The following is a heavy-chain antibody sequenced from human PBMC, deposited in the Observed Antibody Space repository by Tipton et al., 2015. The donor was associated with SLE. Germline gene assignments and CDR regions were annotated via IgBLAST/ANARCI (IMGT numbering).Heavy chain of an antibody. CDR1: GGSISSSSYY. CDR2: IYYSGST. J-gene: IGHJ4*02. D-gene: IGHD6-13*01. CDR3: ARARSSSWPFDY. V-gene: IGHV4-39*07. Sequence: TLSLTCTASGGSISSSSYYWGWIRQPPGKGLEWIGSIYYSGSTYYNPSLKSRVTISVDTSKNQFSLKLSSVTAADTAVYYCARARSSSWPFDYWGQGTLVTVSS.